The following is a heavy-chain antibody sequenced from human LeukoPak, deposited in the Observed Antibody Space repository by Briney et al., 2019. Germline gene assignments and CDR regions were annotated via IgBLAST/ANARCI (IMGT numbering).Heavy chain of an antibody. V-gene: IGHV3-21*01. CDR1: GVTFSSYS. Sequence: GGSLRLSCAASGVTFSSYSMNWVRQAPGKGLEWVSSISSSSSYRYYADSVKGRFTISRDNAKDSLYLQMNSLRADDTAVYYCARGSREVLNSPFDYWGQGTLVTVSS. CDR2: ISSSSSYR. D-gene: IGHD1-26*01. J-gene: IGHJ4*02. CDR3: ARGSREVLNSPFDY.